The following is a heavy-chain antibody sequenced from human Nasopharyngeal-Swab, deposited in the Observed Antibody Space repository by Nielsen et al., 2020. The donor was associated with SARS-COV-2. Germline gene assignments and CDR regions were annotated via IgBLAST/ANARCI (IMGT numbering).Heavy chain of an antibody. Sequence: GESLKISCAASGFTFSSYSMNWVRQAPGKGLEWVSSISSSSSYIYYADSVKGRFTISRDNAKNSLYLQMNSLRAKDTAVYYCARDGAYSSGWRDYWGQGTLVTVSS. CDR2: ISSSSSYI. CDR1: GFTFSSYS. V-gene: IGHV3-21*01. D-gene: IGHD6-19*01. CDR3: ARDGAYSSGWRDY. J-gene: IGHJ4*02.